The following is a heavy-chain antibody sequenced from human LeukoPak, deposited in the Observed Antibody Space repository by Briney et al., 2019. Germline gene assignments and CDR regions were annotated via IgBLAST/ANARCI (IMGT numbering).Heavy chain of an antibody. CDR1: GFTFSSYA. Sequence: GGSLRLSCAASGFTFSSYAMNWVRQAPGKGLEWVSAVSTSGDDTYYADSVKGRFTISRDNSKNTLYLQMNSLRADDTAVYYCATGFLGYCSGGGCYRHFQHWSQGTLVTVSS. CDR2: VSTSGDDT. J-gene: IGHJ1*01. CDR3: ATGFLGYCSGGGCYRHFQH. D-gene: IGHD2-15*01. V-gene: IGHV3-23*01.